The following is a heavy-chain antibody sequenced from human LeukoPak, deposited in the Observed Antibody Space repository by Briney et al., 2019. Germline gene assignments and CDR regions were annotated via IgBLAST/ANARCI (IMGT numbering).Heavy chain of an antibody. CDR1: GGSISSGAYS. V-gene: IGHV4-30-4*07. D-gene: IGHD3-10*02. Sequence: SETLSLTCAVSGGSISSGAYSWSWIRQPPRKGLEWIGYVYYSGGTYYNPSLKSRVTISVDTSKNQFSLKLSSVTAADTAVYYCARRRSSVRGVIITNFDYWGQGTLVTVSS. CDR3: ARRRSSVRGVIITNFDY. CDR2: VYYSGGT. J-gene: IGHJ4*02.